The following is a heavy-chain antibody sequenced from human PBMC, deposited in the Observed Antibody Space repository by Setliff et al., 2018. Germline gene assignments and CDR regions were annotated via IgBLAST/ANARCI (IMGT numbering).Heavy chain of an antibody. CDR2: IYHIGST. D-gene: IGHD3-10*01. Sequence: SETLSLTCAVSGGSISSGGHSWSWIRQPPGKGLEWIGYIYHIGSTYYNPSPKSRVTISVDRSKNQFSLKLSSVTAADTAVYYCSSGAYHSGSYTSFDIWGQGTMVTVSS. V-gene: IGHV4-30-2*01. CDR1: GGSISSGGHS. J-gene: IGHJ3*02. CDR3: SSGAYHSGSYTSFDI.